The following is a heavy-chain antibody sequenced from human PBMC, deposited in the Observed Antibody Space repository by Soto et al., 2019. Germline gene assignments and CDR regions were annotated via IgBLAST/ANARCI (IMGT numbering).Heavy chain of an antibody. CDR1: GFTFSSYA. CDR3: ANPRVVTTRDWFDP. Sequence: GGSLRLSCAASGFTFSSYAMSRVRQAPGKGLEWVSAISGSGGSTYYADSVKGRFTISRDNSKNTLYLQMNSLRAEDTAVYYCANPRVVTTRDWFDPWGQGTLVTVSS. J-gene: IGHJ5*02. CDR2: ISGSGGST. D-gene: IGHD4-4*01. V-gene: IGHV3-23*01.